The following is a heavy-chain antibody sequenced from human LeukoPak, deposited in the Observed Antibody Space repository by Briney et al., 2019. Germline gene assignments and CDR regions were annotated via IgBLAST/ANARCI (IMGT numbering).Heavy chain of an antibody. CDR1: GGSISSYY. CDR2: IYYSGST. Sequence: SETLSLTCTVSGGSISSYYWSWIRQPPGKGLEWIGYIYYSGSTNYNPSLKSRVTISVDTSKNQFSLKLSSVTAADTAVYYCARAGGSYYSDAFDIWGQGTMVTVSS. D-gene: IGHD1-26*01. J-gene: IGHJ3*02. V-gene: IGHV4-59*01. CDR3: ARAGGSYYSDAFDI.